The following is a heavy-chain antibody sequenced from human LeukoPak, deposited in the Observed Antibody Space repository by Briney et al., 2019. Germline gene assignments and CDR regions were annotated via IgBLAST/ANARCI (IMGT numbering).Heavy chain of an antibody. CDR1: GFTFSSYD. V-gene: IGHV3-21*01. D-gene: IGHD3-10*01. J-gene: IGHJ4*02. CDR2: ISTGSRYI. Sequence: GGSLRLSCAASGFTFSSYDMNWVRQAPGQGLEWVSSISTGSRYIYYADSVKGRFTISRDNAKNTLYLQMNSLRVEDTAVYYCRLWFGDLGLDYWGQGTLVTVSS. CDR3: RLWFGDLGLDY.